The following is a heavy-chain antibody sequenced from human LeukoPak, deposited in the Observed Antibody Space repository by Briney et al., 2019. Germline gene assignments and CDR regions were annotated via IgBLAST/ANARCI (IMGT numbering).Heavy chain of an antibody. D-gene: IGHD6-19*01. CDR1: GFTFSSYG. V-gene: IGHV3-30*02. Sequence: GGSLRLSCAASGFTFSSYGMHWVRQAPGKGLEWGAFLRYDGSNKYYADSVKGRFTISRDNSKNTLYLQMNSLRAEDTAVYYCAKDEGYSSGWYPDYWGQGTLVTVSS. J-gene: IGHJ4*02. CDR2: LRYDGSNK. CDR3: AKDEGYSSGWYPDY.